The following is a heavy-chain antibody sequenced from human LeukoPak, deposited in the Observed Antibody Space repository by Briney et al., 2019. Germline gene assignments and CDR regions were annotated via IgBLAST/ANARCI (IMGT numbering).Heavy chain of an antibody. CDR2: IYDDDKT. V-gene: IGHV3-53*01. J-gene: IGHJ3*01. CDR3: ARDTYDYELSGRYSVGAFDF. D-gene: IGHD3-22*01. Sequence: GGSLRLSCAVSGFTVSNSYMTWVRQAPGKGLEWVSIIYDDDKTLNPQSVKGRFTISRDNPRNTLYLQMYSLRAEDTAVYYCARDTYDYELSGRYSVGAFDFWGQGTMVTVSS. CDR1: GFTVSNSY.